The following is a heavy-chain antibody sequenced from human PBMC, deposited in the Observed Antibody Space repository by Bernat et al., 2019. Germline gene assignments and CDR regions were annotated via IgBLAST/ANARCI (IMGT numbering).Heavy chain of an antibody. J-gene: IGHJ6*02. CDR3: EKGAAGLAVRHYYYGMDV. CDR1: GFTFSSYG. D-gene: IGHD6-19*01. CDR2: ISYDGSNK. V-gene: IGHV3-30*18. Sequence: QVQLVESGGGVVQPGRSLRLSCAASGFTFSSYGMHWVRQAPGKGLEWVAVISYDGSNKYYADSVKGRFTISRDNSKNTLYLQINSLRAEDTAVYYCEKGAAGLAVRHYYYGMDVWGQGTTVTVSS.